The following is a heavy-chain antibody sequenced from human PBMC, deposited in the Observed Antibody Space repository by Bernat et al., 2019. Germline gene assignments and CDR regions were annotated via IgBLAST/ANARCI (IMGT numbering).Heavy chain of an antibody. CDR3: ARWESTLVPGAFDI. Sequence: QVQLQQWGAGLLKPSETLSLTCTVSGASISSSSYYWGWIRQPPGKGLEWIGSIYYTGSTYYSPSLKSRVTISVDTSKNQFSLKLISVTAADTAVYYCARWESTLVPGAFDIWGQGTMVTVSS. V-gene: IGHV4-39*01. J-gene: IGHJ3*02. CDR2: IYYTGST. D-gene: IGHD3-10*01. CDR1: GASISSSSYY.